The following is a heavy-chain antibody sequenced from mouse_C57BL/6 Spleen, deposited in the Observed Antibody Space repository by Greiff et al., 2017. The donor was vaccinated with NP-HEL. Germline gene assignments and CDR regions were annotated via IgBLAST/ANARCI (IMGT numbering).Heavy chain of an antibody. CDR3: ARSGGRAGAMDY. J-gene: IGHJ4*01. CDR2: IDPSDSYT. V-gene: IGHV1-50*01. CDR1: GYTFTSYW. Sequence: QVQLQQPGAELVKPGASVKLSCKASGYTFTSYWMQWVKQRPGQGLEWIGEIDPSDSYTNYNQKFKGKATLTVDTSSSTAYMQLSSLTSEDSAVYYCARSGGRAGAMDYWGQGTSVTVSS. D-gene: IGHD3-1*01.